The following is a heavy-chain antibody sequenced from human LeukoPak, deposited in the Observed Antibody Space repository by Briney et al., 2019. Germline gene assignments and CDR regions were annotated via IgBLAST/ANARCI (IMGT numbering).Heavy chain of an antibody. J-gene: IGHJ4*02. V-gene: IGHV4-59*01. CDR1: GDSISTYY. CDR3: AREGRQDYVYFDY. CDR2: INYSGHT. D-gene: IGHD4-17*01. Sequence: SETLSLTCTVSGDSISTYYWSWIRQPPEKGLEWIGYINYSGHTKYNPSLKSRVTISVDTSTNQFSLRLSSVTAADTALYYCAREGRQDYVYFDYWGQGTLVTVSS.